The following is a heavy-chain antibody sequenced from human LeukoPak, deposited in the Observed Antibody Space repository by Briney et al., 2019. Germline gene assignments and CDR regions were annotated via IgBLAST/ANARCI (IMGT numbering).Heavy chain of an antibody. CDR2: ISSSGSTI. J-gene: IGHJ3*02. CDR1: GFTFSDYY. Sequence: PGGSLRLSCAASGFTFSDYYMSWIRQAPGKGLEWVSYISSSGSTIYYADSVKGRFTISRDNAKNSLYLQMNSLRAEDTAVYYCASRLSSGGDAFDIWGQGTMVTVSS. CDR3: ASRLSSGGDAFDI. D-gene: IGHD6-19*01. V-gene: IGHV3-11*01.